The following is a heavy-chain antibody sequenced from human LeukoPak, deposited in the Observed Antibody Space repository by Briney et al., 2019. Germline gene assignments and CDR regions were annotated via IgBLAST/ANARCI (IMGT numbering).Heavy chain of an antibody. V-gene: IGHV3-48*04. J-gene: IGHJ4*02. CDR3: ARGPRRDGFAH. CDR1: GFTFSSYS. Sequence: GGSLRLSCAASGFTFSSYSMNWVRQAPGKGLEWVSYISSSSSTIYYADSVKGRFTISRGNARNSLYLQMNSLRAEDTAVYYCARGPRRDGFAHWGQGTLVTVSS. CDR2: ISSSSSTI. D-gene: IGHD5-24*01.